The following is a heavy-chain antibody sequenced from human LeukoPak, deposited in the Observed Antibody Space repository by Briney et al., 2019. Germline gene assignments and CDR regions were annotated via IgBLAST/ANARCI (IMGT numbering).Heavy chain of an antibody. CDR1: GFTFSSYS. CDR3: AKDYYYDPVDAFDV. Sequence: GGSLRLSCAASGFTFSSYSMNWVRQAPGKGLEWVSSISSSTIYYADSVKGRFTISRDNSKNTLYLQMNSLRAEDTAVYYCAKDYYYDPVDAFDVWGQGTMVSVSS. J-gene: IGHJ3*01. D-gene: IGHD3-22*01. V-gene: IGHV3-21*04. CDR2: ISSSTI.